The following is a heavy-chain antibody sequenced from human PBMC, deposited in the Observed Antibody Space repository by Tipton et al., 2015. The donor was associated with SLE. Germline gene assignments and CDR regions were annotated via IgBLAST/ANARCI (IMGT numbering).Heavy chain of an antibody. CDR2: IWYDGSNK. CDR1: GFTFSSYG. D-gene: IGHD3-22*01. CDR3: ARGAYYDTSGYPLGG. V-gene: IGHV3-33*08. J-gene: IGHJ4*02. Sequence: SLRLSCAASGFTFSSYGMHWVRQAPGKGLEWVAVIWYDGSNKYYADSVKGRFTISRGNSRNTLYLQMNSLRAEDTALYYCARGAYYDTSGYPLGGWGQGTLVTVSS.